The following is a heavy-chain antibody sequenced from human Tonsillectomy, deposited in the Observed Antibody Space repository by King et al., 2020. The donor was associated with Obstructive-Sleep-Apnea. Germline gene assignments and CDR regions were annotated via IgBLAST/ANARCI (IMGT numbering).Heavy chain of an antibody. D-gene: IGHD6-13*01. CDR2: IYYSGST. V-gene: IGHV4-31*03. CDR1: GGSISSGGYY. CDR3: ARRSSSWPTPFDY. J-gene: IGHJ4*02. Sequence: VQLQESGPGLVKPSQNLSLTCTVSGGSISSGGYYWRWIRQHPGKGLEWIGYIYYSGSTYYNPSLKSRVTISVDTSKNQFSLKLSSVTAADTAVYYCARRSSSWPTPFDYWGQGTLVTVSS.